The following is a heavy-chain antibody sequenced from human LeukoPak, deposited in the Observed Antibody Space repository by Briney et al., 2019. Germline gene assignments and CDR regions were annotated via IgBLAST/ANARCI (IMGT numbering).Heavy chain of an antibody. V-gene: IGHV3-20*01. CDR2: INWSGGST. J-gene: IGHJ4*02. Sequence: PGGSLRLSCAASGFTFDDYAMSWVRQAPGKGLEWVSGINWSGGSTGYADSVKGRFTISRDNAKNSLSLQMNSLRAEDTALYHCAGGKSSSTGAQPDYWGQGTLVTVSS. D-gene: IGHD2-2*01. CDR1: GFTFDDYA. CDR3: AGGKSSSTGAQPDY.